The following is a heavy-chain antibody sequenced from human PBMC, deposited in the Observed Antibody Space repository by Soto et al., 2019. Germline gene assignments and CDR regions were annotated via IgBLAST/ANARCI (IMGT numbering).Heavy chain of an antibody. CDR1: GGSLSSGGYY. J-gene: IGHJ4*02. Sequence: SSDTLSLTCTVPGGSLSSGGYYWSWIRQHTGKGLEWIGYIYYSGSTYYNPSLKSRVTISVDTSKNQFSLKLSPVTAADTAVYYCARGSYYDSSGYYLFGYFDYWGQGTLVTVSS. CDR3: ARGSYYDSSGYYLFGYFDY. D-gene: IGHD3-22*01. V-gene: IGHV4-31*03. CDR2: IYYSGST.